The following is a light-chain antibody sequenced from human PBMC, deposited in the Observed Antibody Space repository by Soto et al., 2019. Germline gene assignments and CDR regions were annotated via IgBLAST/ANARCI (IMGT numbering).Light chain of an antibody. CDR3: CSYTPSNTWV. Sequence: QSALTQPASVSGSPGQSITISCTATSSDVGSYNLVSWYRQHPDKAPKLLIYEAFKRPSGVSPRFSGSKSDNTASLTISGLQAEDEADYYCCSYTPSNTWVFGGGTKVTVL. V-gene: IGLV2-23*01. CDR1: SSDVGSYNL. J-gene: IGLJ3*02. CDR2: EAF.